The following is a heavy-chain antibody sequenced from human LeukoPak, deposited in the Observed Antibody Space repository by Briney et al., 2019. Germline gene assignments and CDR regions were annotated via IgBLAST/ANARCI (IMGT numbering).Heavy chain of an antibody. V-gene: IGHV3-43*01. CDR2: INRRGHT. D-gene: IGHD2-21*02. Sequence: GGSLRLSCAASGFTFDRFTIHWVRQTPGKGLEWVSLINRRGHTFYADSVKGRFTISRDNSRNSVFLQMNSLRPEDTALYHCAKEVDCPSDCLFFHSWGQGTLVAVSS. CDR3: AKEVDCPSDCLFFHS. CDR1: GFTFDRFT. J-gene: IGHJ4*02.